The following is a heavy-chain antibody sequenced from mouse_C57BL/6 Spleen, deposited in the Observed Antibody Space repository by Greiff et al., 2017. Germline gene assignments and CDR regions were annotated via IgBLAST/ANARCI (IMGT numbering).Heavy chain of an antibody. Sequence: QVLLQQPGAELVMPGASVKLSCKASGYTFTSYWMHWVKQRPGQGLEWIGEIDPSDSYTNYTQKFKGKSTLTVDKSSSTAYMQLSSLTSEDSAVYYGARSGYYYGSSYGYFDYWGQGTTLTVSS. D-gene: IGHD1-1*01. CDR3: ARSGYYYGSSYGYFDY. J-gene: IGHJ2*01. V-gene: IGHV1-69*01. CDR1: GYTFTSYW. CDR2: IDPSDSYT.